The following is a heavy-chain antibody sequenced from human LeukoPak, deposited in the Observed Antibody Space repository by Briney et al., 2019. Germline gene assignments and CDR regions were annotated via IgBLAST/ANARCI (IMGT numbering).Heavy chain of an antibody. CDR2: IYSGGST. CDR3: ARAPSIFRGATDY. D-gene: IGHD1-26*01. CDR1: GFTVSSNY. J-gene: IGHJ4*02. Sequence: HPGGSLRLSCAASGFTVSSNYMSWVRQAPGKGLEWVSVIYSGGSTYYADSVKGRFTISRDNSKNTLYLQMNSLGAEDTAVYYCARAPSIFRGATDYWGQGTLVTVSS. V-gene: IGHV3-66*01.